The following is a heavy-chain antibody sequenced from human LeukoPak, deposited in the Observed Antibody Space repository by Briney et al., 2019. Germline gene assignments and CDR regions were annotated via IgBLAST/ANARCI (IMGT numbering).Heavy chain of an antibody. CDR2: IYTSGST. CDR3: ARHPGRRDFWSGYSSTNYYYYMDV. V-gene: IGHV4-4*07. J-gene: IGHJ6*03. CDR1: GGSISSYY. D-gene: IGHD3-3*01. Sequence: SETLSLTCTVSGGSISSYYWSWIRQPAGKGLEWIGRIYTSGSTNYNPSLKSRVTMSVDTSKNQFSLKLSSVTAADTAVYYCARHPGRRDFWSGYSSTNYYYYMDVWGKGTTVTVSS.